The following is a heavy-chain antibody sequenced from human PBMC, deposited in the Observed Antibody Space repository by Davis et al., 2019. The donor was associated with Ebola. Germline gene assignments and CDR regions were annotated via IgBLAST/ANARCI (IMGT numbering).Heavy chain of an antibody. V-gene: IGHV3-48*04. Sequence: PGGSLRLSCAASGFTFSTYSMNWVRQAPGKGLEWVSYISSTGSTVYYADSVKGRFTISRDNAKNSLYLQMNSLRVEDTAVYYCAKRIEYSSSSVYFDYWGQGTLVTVSS. CDR3: AKRIEYSSSSVYFDY. J-gene: IGHJ4*02. CDR1: GFTFSTYS. CDR2: ISSTGSTV. D-gene: IGHD6-6*01.